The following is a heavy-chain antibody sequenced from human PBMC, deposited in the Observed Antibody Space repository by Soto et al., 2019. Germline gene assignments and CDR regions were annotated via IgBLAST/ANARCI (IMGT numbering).Heavy chain of an antibody. CDR2: ISGSSDFL. CDR3: ATSTWYAFDI. J-gene: IGHJ3*02. CDR1: GFTFSNSI. Sequence: GGSLRLSCAASGFTFSNSIINWVRQAPGQGLEWVPSISGSSDFLYYADSVKGRFTISRDTATNSLYLQMNSLRAEDTAVYYCATSTWYAFDIWGQGTMVTVS. D-gene: IGHD6-13*01. V-gene: IGHV3-21*01.